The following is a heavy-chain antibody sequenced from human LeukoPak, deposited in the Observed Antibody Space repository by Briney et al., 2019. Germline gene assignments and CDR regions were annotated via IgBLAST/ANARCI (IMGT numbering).Heavy chain of an antibody. CDR3: ARCPDVVTAIPDY. V-gene: IGHV1-18*01. D-gene: IGHD2-21*02. CDR1: GYTFTSYG. Sequence: ASVNVSFTASGYTFTSYGISWVRQAPGQGLEWMGWISAYNGNTNYAQKLQGRVTMTTDTSTSTAYMELRSLRSDDTAVYCCARCPDVVTAIPDYWGQGTLVTVSS. CDR2: ISAYNGNT. J-gene: IGHJ4*02.